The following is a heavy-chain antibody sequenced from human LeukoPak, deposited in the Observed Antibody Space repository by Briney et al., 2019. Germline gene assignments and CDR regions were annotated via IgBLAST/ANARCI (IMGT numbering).Heavy chain of an antibody. CDR1: GFTFSNAW. Sequence: GGSLRLSCAASGFTFSNAWMSWVRQAPGKGLEWVGRIISKVDGGTADYAVPVKGGFTISRDDSKNTVYLQMNSLKTEDTAVYYCTTSGGTTTRFVDYWGQGNLVSVSS. J-gene: IGHJ4*02. V-gene: IGHV3-15*01. CDR3: TTSGGTTTRFVDY. D-gene: IGHD2/OR15-2a*01. CDR2: IISKVDGGTA.